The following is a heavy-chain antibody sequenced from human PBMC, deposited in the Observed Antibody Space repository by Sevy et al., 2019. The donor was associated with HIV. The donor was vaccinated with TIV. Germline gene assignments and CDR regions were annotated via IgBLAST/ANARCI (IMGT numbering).Heavy chain of an antibody. J-gene: IGHJ1*01. CDR1: GFTFSSYW. CDR3: ARDVYYGSGKH. V-gene: IGHV3-7*01. D-gene: IGHD3-10*01. Sequence: GGSLRLSCAASGFTFSSYWMSWVRQPPGKGLEWVANIKQDGSETYYVDSVKGRFTISRDNAKDSLYLQMNSLRAEDTALYYCARDVYYGSGKHWGQGTLVTVSS. CDR2: IKQDGSET.